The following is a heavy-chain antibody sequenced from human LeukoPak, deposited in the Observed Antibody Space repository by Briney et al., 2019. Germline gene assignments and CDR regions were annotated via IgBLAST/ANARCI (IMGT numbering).Heavy chain of an antibody. Sequence: ASVKVSCKASGGTFSSYAISWVRQAPGQGLEWMGWINPDSGGTKFAQKFQGRVTMTRDTSISTAYMELSRLISDDTAVYYCARGTNWYDAWGQGTLVTVSS. V-gene: IGHV1-2*02. CDR1: GGTFSSYA. CDR3: ARGTNWYDA. J-gene: IGHJ5*02. CDR2: INPDSGGT.